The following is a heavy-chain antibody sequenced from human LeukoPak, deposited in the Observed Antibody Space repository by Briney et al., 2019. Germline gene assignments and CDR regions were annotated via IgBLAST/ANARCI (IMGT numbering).Heavy chain of an antibody. D-gene: IGHD2-2*02. CDR1: GFTLSSDW. V-gene: IGHV3-21*01. CDR2: ISSSSSYI. J-gene: IGHJ6*02. Sequence: GGSLRLSCVVSGFTLSSDWMSWVRQAPGKGLEWVSSISSSSSYIYYADSVKGRFTISRDNAKNSLYLQMNSLRAEDTAVYYCARDQGGYCSSTSCYTDYYYYYGMDVWGQGTTVTVSS. CDR3: ARDQGGYCSSTSCYTDYYYYYGMDV.